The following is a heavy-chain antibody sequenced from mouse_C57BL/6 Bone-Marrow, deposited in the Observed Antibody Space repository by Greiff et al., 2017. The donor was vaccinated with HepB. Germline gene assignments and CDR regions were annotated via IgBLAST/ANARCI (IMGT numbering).Heavy chain of an antibody. CDR2: ISSGSSTI. CDR3: AYYSNYGGLYYAMDY. CDR1: GFTFSDYG. Sequence: EVQGVESGGGLVKPGGSLKLSCAASGFTFSDYGMHWVRQAPEKGLEWVAYISSGSSTIYYADTVKGRFTISRDNAKNTLFLQMTSLRSEDTAMYYCAYYSNYGGLYYAMDYWGQGTSVTVSS. V-gene: IGHV5-17*01. D-gene: IGHD2-5*01. J-gene: IGHJ4*01.